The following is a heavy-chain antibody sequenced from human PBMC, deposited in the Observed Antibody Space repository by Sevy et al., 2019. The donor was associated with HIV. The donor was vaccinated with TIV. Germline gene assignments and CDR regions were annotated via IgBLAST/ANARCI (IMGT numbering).Heavy chain of an antibody. D-gene: IGHD6-19*01. J-gene: IGHJ4*02. CDR3: ARDRTGQWLVDY. CDR2: IWYDGSNK. CDR1: GFTFSSYG. Sequence: GGSLRLSCAAPGFTFSSYGMHWVRQAPGKGLEWVAVIWYDGSNKYYADSVKGRFTISRDNSKNTLYLQMNSLRAEDTAVYYCARDRTGQWLVDYWGQGTLVTVSS. V-gene: IGHV3-33*01.